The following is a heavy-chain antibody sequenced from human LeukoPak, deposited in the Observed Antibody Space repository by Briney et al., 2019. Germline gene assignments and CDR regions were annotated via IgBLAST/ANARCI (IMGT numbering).Heavy chain of an antibody. CDR3: ARLTLEQNSDY. Sequence: PGGSLRLSCAASGFSFSTYWMHWVRQAPGKGLVWVSRINSDGSSTSYADSVKGRFTISRDNAESTLYLQMNSLRAEDTAVYYCARLTLEQNSDYWGQGTLVTVSS. CDR2: INSDGSST. V-gene: IGHV3-74*01. J-gene: IGHJ4*02. D-gene: IGHD1/OR15-1a*01. CDR1: GFSFSTYW.